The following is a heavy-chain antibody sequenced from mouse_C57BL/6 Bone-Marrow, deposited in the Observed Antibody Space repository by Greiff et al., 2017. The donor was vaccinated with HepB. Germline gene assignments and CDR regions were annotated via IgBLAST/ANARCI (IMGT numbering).Heavy chain of an antibody. CDR2: ISYDGSN. CDR3: ARDGFITAVVATKAMDY. J-gene: IGHJ4*01. Sequence: EVKLVESGPGLVKPSQSLSLTCSVTGYSITSGYYWNWIRQFPGNKLEWMGYISYDGSNNYNPSLKNRISITRDTSKNQFFLKLNSVTTEDTATYYGARDGFITAVVATKAMDYWGQGTSVTVSS. V-gene: IGHV3-6*01. D-gene: IGHD1-1*01. CDR1: GYSITSGYY.